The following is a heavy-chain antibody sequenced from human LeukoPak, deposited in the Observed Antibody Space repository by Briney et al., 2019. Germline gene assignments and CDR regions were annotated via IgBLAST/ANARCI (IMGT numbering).Heavy chain of an antibody. D-gene: IGHD6-6*01. CDR1: GFTFSSYS. V-gene: IGHV3-21*01. J-gene: IGHJ4*02. CDR2: ISSSSSYI. Sequence: GGSLRLSCAASGFTFSSYSMNWVRQAPGKGLEWVSSISSSSSYIYYADSVKGRFTISRDNAKNSLYLQMNSLRAEDTAVYYCARDPDSSSSISDYWGQGTLVTVSS. CDR3: ARDPDSSSSISDY.